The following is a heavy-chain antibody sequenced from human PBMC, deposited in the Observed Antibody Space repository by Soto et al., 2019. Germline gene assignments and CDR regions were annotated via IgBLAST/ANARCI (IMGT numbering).Heavy chain of an antibody. Sequence: ASVKVSCKASGGTFSSYAISWVRQAPGQGLEWMGGIIPIFGTANYAQKFQGRVTITADESTSTAYMELSSLRSEDTAVYYCARGFDSSGYYDYWGQGTLVTVSS. J-gene: IGHJ4*02. V-gene: IGHV1-69*13. CDR2: IIPIFGTA. D-gene: IGHD3-22*01. CDR3: ARGFDSSGYYDY. CDR1: GGTFSSYA.